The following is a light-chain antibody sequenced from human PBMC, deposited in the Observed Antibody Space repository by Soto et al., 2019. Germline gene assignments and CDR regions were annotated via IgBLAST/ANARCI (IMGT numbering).Light chain of an antibody. CDR2: GAS. CDR1: QSVSNNY. CDR3: QQYGSSGK. Sequence: EIVFTQSPCTLSLSPVERATLSLIASQSVSNNYLAWYQQKPGQAPRLLIYGASNRATGIPDRFSGSGSGTDFTLTISRLEPEDFAVYYCQQYGSSGKFGQGTKVDIK. V-gene: IGKV3-20*01. J-gene: IGKJ1*01.